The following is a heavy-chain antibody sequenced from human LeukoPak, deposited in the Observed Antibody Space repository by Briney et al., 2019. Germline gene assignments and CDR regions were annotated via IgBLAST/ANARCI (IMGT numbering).Heavy chain of an antibody. Sequence: ASVKVSCKASGGTFSSYIITWVRQAPGQGLEWMGWISTYNGNTNYAQKLQDRVTMTTDTSTSTAYMELRSLRSDDTAVYYCARVDEDGFDYWGQGTLATVSS. CDR3: ARVDEDGFDY. J-gene: IGHJ4*02. CDR1: GGTFSSYI. CDR2: ISTYNGNT. V-gene: IGHV1-18*01.